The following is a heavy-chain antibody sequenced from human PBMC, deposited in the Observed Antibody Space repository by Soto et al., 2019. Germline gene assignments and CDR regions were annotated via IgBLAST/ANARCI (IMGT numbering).Heavy chain of an antibody. CDR3: ARDQRSRYPLLPGPYYYGMDV. V-gene: IGHV1-69*08. D-gene: IGHD2-2*01. Sequence: QVQLVQSGAEVKKPGSSVKVSCKASGGTFSSYTISWVRQAPGQGLEWMGRIIPILGIANYAQKFQGRVTLTADKSTSTAYMELSSLRSEDTAVYYCARDQRSRYPLLPGPYYYGMDVWGQGTTVTVSS. CDR2: IIPILGIA. CDR1: GGTFSSYT. J-gene: IGHJ6*02.